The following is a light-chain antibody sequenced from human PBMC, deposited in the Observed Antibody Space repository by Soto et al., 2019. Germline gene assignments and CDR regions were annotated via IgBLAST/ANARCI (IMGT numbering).Light chain of an antibody. CDR3: QQSYSTPYT. Sequence: DIQMTQSPSSLSASVGDRVTITCRASQSISSYLNWYQQKPGKAPKLLIYAASSLQSGVPSRFSGSGSGTEFTLTISSLQPEDFATYYCQQSYSTPYTFCQGTKLESK. J-gene: IGKJ2*01. CDR1: QSISSY. CDR2: AAS. V-gene: IGKV1-39*01.